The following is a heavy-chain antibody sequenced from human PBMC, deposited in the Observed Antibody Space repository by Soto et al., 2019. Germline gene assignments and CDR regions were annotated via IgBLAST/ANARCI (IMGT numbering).Heavy chain of an antibody. CDR3: ARGEDYVWGSYRYTPFDY. D-gene: IGHD3-16*02. CDR1: RFTLGAYS. Sequence: EVQLVESGGALVLPGSSLRLSCAASRFTLGAYSMNWVRQAPGKGLEWISYISGSSSNIYYADSVKGRFTISRDNAKNSLYLQMHSLRVEDTAVYYCARGEDYVWGSYRYTPFDYWGQGNLGTGSS. CDR2: ISGSSSNI. J-gene: IGHJ4*02. V-gene: IGHV3-48*01.